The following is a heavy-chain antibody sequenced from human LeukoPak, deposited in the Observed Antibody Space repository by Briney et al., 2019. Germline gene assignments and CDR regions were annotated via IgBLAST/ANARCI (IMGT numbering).Heavy chain of an antibody. V-gene: IGHV1-18*01. CDR3: ARGYFDSSGYRYFYDN. Sequence: ASVKVSFKTSGYTFISYGISWVRQAPAQGLEWMGLISAYYSYTNYARKFQPTVTMTTDTSTKTTFLELRNLKADDTAVYYCARGYFDSSGYRYFYDNWGQGTLVTVPS. CDR1: GYTFISYG. J-gene: IGHJ4*02. D-gene: IGHD3-22*01. CDR2: ISAYYSYT.